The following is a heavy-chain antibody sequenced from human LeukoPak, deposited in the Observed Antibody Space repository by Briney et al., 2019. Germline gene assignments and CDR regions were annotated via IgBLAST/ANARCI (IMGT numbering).Heavy chain of an antibody. CDR2: IYYSGST. CDR1: GGSISSSSYY. D-gene: IGHD3-10*01. CDR3: ARGRIGFGELFEGDRPFDY. V-gene: IGHV4-39*07. J-gene: IGHJ4*02. Sequence: SETLSLTCTVSGGSISSSSYYWGWLRQPPGKGLEWIGSIYYSGSTYYNPSLKSRVTISVDTSKNQFSLKLSSVTAADTAVYYCARGRIGFGELFEGDRPFDYWGQGTLVTVSS.